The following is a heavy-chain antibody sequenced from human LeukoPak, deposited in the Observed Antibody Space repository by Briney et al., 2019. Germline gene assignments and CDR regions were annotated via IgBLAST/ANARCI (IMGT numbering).Heavy chain of an antibody. J-gene: IGHJ4*02. CDR2: IYYSGST. Sequence: PSETLSLTCTVSGGSISSGGYYWSWIRQHPGKGLEWIGYIYYSGSTYYNPSLKSRVTISVDTSENQFSLKLSSVTAADTAVYYCARSAGAKDDILTGYSYFDYWGQGTLVTVSS. CDR3: ARSAGAKDDILTGYSYFDY. V-gene: IGHV4-31*03. CDR1: GGSISSGGYY. D-gene: IGHD3-9*01.